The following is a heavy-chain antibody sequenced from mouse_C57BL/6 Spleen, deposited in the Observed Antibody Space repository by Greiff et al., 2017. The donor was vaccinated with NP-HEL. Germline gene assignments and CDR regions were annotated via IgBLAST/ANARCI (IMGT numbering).Heavy chain of an antibody. CDR3: AKSKDGLAWFAY. V-gene: IGHV2-5*01. D-gene: IGHD2-3*01. CDR2: IWRGGST. Sequence: VQRVESGPGLVQPSQSLSITCTVSGFSLTSYGVHWVRQSPGKGLEWLGVIWRGGSTDYNAAFMSRLSITKDNSKSQVFFKMNSLQADDTAIYYCAKSKDGLAWFAYWGQGTLVTVSA. CDR1: GFSLTSYG. J-gene: IGHJ3*01.